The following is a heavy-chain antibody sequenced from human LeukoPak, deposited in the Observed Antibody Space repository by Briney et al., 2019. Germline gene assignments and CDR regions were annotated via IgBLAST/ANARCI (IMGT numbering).Heavy chain of an antibody. J-gene: IGHJ5*02. D-gene: IGHD3-9*01. CDR2: INHSGST. CDR3: ARSHFDWLFFRFDP. Sequence: SETLSRTCAVYGGSCRGYYWSWIRQPPGKGLEWIGEINHSGSTNYNPSLKSRVTISVDTSKNQFSLKLSSVTAADTAVYYCARSHFDWLFFRFDPWGQGTLVTVSS. CDR1: GGSCRGYY. V-gene: IGHV4-34*01.